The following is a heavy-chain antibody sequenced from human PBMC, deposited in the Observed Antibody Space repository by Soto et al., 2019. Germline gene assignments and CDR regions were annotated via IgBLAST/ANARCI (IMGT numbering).Heavy chain of an antibody. D-gene: IGHD3-16*02. CDR2: IRSKANSYAT. CDR3: TRHLEIGGLHLGELSLGPHDAFDI. CDR1: GFTFSGSA. J-gene: IGHJ3*02. Sequence: ESGGGLVQPGGSLKLSCAASGFTFSGSAMHWVRQASGKGLEWVGRIRSKANSYATAYAASVKGRFTISRDDSKNTAYLQMNSLKTEDTAVYYCTRHLEIGGLHLGELSLGPHDAFDIWGQGTMVTVSS. V-gene: IGHV3-73*01.